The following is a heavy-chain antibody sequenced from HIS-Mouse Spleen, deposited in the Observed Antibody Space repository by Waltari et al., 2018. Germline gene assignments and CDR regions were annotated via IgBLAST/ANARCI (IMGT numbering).Heavy chain of an antibody. D-gene: IGHD6-19*01. CDR1: CGSISSSSYY. CDR2: IYYSGRP. CDR3: ARDQAVAGEFDAFDI. V-gene: IGHV4-39*07. J-gene: IGHJ3*02. Sequence: QLQLQESGPGLVKPSETLSLTCTVSCGSISSSSYYSGWNRQPPVKGLEWNGSIYYSGRPYYNPSLNGRVTSSVDTSKNQFSLKLSSVTAADTAVNYCARDQAVAGEFDAFDIWGQGTMVTVSS.